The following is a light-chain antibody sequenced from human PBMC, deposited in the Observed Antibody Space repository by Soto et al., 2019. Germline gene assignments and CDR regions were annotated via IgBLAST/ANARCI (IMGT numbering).Light chain of an antibody. Sequence: DIQMTQSPSSLSASVGDRVTITCRASQGISNYLAWYQQKPGKVPKLLIYAASTLQSGVPSRFSGSGSGTDFTLTISGLKPEDVAHYKCQKYDGALWTVGQETTVEIE. J-gene: IGKJ1*01. CDR3: QKYDGALWT. V-gene: IGKV1-27*01. CDR1: QGISNY. CDR2: AAS.